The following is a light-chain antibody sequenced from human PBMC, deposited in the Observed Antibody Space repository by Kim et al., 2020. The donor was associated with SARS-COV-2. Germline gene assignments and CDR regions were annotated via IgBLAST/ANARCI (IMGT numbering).Light chain of an antibody. Sequence: GKTITLSCTRNRGGIASKYVQWYRQRPGSATILVIFEDKQRPAGVPYRFSGSLDSSAKSASLTISSLETEDEDDYYCQSFDGTNVIFGGGTQLTVL. CDR1: RGGIASKY. J-gene: IGLJ2*01. CDR3: QSFDGTNVI. CDR2: EDK. V-gene: IGLV6-57*03.